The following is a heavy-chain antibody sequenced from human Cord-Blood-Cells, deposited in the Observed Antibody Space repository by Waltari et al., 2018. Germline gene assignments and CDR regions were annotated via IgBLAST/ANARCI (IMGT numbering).Heavy chain of an antibody. J-gene: IGHJ4*02. CDR2: IIPIFGTA. CDR3: ARDQVVGATTGIDY. V-gene: IGHV1-69*06. Sequence: QVQLVQSGAEVKKPGSSVKVYCKASGGTFSSYAISWVRQAPGQGLEWMGGIIPIFGTANYAQKFQGRGTITADKSTSTAYMELSSLRSEDTAVYYCARDQVVGATTGIDYWGQGTLVTVSS. CDR1: GGTFSSYA. D-gene: IGHD1-26*01.